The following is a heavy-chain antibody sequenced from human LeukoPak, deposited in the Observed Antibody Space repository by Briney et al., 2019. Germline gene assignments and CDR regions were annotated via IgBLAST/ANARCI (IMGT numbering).Heavy chain of an antibody. D-gene: IGHD1-26*01. CDR3: ATDQAWELLFQGAFDI. J-gene: IGHJ3*02. CDR1: GGTFSSYT. Sequence: SVKVSCKASGGTFSSYTISWVRQAPGQGLEWMGRIIPILGIANYAQKFQGRVTITADKSTSTAYMELSSLRSEDTAVYYCATDQAWELLFQGAFDIWGQGTMVTVSS. CDR2: IIPILGIA. V-gene: IGHV1-69*04.